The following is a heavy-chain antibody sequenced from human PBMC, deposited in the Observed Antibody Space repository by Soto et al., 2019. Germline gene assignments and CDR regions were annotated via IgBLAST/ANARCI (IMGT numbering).Heavy chain of an antibody. V-gene: IGHV4-34*01. CDR2: INHSGST. CDR1: GGSFSGYY. J-gene: IGHJ4*02. Sequence: QVQLQQWGAGLLKPSETLSLTCAVYGGSFSGYYWSWIRQPPGRGLEWIGEINHSGSTNYNQSLKSGVTISVNTSKNQFPLKLSSVTAADTAVYYCASRTAGYYGSGSYGGWGQGTLVTVSS. D-gene: IGHD3-10*01. CDR3: ASRTAGYYGSGSYGG.